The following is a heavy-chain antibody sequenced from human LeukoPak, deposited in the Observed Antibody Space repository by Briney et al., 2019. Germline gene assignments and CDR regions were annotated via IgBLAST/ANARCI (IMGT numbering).Heavy chain of an antibody. Sequence: SETLSLTCTVSGGSISGHYWSWIRQPAGKGLEWIGRIYMTGSTNYSPSLKSRVTMSVDMSKNQFSLKLSSVTAADTAVYFCARVALFGSGSYYWFDPWGQGTLVTVSS. CDR3: ARVALFGSGSYYWFDP. CDR1: GGSISGHY. CDR2: IYMTGST. D-gene: IGHD3-10*01. V-gene: IGHV4-4*07. J-gene: IGHJ5*02.